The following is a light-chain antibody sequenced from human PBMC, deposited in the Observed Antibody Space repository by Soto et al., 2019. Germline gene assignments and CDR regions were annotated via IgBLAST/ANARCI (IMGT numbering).Light chain of an antibody. J-gene: IGKJ1*01. CDR2: GAS. V-gene: IGKV3-20*01. CDR1: QSVSSSY. Sequence: EIVMTQSPATLSVSPGDRATLSCRASQSVSSSYLAWYQQKPGQAPRLLIYGASSRATGIPDRFSGSGSGTDFTLTISRLVPDDFAVYYCQQYGDSPWTFGQVNKVDIK. CDR3: QQYGDSPWT.